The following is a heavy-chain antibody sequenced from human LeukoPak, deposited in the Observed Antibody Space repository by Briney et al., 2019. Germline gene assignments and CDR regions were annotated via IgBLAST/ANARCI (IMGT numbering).Heavy chain of an antibody. Sequence: GGSLRLSCAASGFTVSSNYMTWVRQAPGKGLEWVSYISSSGSTIYYADSVKGRFTISRDNAKNSLYLQMNSLRAEDTAVYYCAELGITMIGGVWGKGTTVTVSS. CDR3: AELGITMIGGV. CDR1: GFTVSSNY. D-gene: IGHD3-10*02. J-gene: IGHJ6*04. V-gene: IGHV3-48*03. CDR2: ISSSGSTI.